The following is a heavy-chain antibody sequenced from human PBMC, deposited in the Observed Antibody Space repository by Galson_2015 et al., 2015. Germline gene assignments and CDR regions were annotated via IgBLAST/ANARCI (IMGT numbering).Heavy chain of an antibody. V-gene: IGHV3-43D*03. CDR1: GFTFDDYA. D-gene: IGHD2-2*01. Sequence: SLRLSCEASGFTFDDYAMHWVRHAPGKGLEWVSLISWDGGSTYYADSVKGRFTISRDNSKNSLYLQMNSLRAEDTALYYCAKDHPCSSTSCAVGGVFGYYYYGMDVWGQGTTVTVSS. CDR2: ISWDGGST. CDR3: AKDHPCSSTSCAVGGVFGYYYYGMDV. J-gene: IGHJ6*02.